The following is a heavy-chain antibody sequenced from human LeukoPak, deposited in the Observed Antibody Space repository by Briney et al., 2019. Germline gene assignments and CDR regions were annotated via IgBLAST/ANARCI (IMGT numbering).Heavy chain of an antibody. CDR3: ARHLPGGFTVTTRIDWFDP. D-gene: IGHD4-11*01. CDR2: IYYSGST. CDR1: GGSVTGGGYY. Sequence: KPSETLSLTCSVSGGSVTGGGYYWSWIRQPPGKGLERIGYIYYSGSTNYNPSLKSRVTISVDTSKNQFSLKLSSVTAADTAVYSCARHLPGGFTVTTRIDWFDPWGQGTLVTVSS. J-gene: IGHJ5*02. V-gene: IGHV4-61*08.